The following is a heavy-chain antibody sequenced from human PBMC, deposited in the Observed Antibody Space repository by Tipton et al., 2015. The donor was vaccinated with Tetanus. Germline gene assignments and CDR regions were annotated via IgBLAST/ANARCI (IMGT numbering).Heavy chain of an antibody. V-gene: IGHV3-33*01. CDR1: GFSFSTYN. D-gene: IGHD4-17*01. Sequence: SLRLSCATSGFSFSTYNFHWVRQAPGKGLEWVAVIWYDGTTEYYADSVNGRFTISRDNSKNTLFLQMNSLRAEDTAVYYCARETSLTTSYWGQGTLVTVSS. CDR3: ARETSLTTSY. J-gene: IGHJ1*01. CDR2: IWYDGTTE.